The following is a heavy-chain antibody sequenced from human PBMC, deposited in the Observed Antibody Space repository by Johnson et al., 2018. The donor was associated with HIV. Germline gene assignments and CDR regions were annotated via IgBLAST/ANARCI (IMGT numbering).Heavy chain of an antibody. J-gene: IGHJ3*02. CDR3: AKDIGYNWNYPSI. CDR1: GFTFSNYG. Sequence: PLVESGGGVVQPGRSLRLSCAASGFTFSNYGMHWVRQAPGKGLEWVSGISWNSGSIGYADSVKGRFTISRDNAKNSLYLQMNSLRAEDTALYYCAKDIGYNWNYPSIWGQGTMVTVSS. V-gene: IGHV3-9*01. D-gene: IGHD1-7*01. CDR2: ISWNSGSI.